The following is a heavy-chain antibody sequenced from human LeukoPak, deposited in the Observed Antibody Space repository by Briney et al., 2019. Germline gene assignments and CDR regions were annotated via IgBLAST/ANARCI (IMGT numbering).Heavy chain of an antibody. CDR2: ISSSSSTI. V-gene: IGHV3-48*04. J-gene: IGHJ3*02. Sequence: GGSLRLSCAASGFTFSSYSMNWVRQALGKGLEWVSYISSSSSTIYYADSVKGRFTISRDNAKNSLYLQMNSLRAEDTAVYYCASRVGPHDAFDIWGQGTMVAVSS. CDR1: GFTFSSYS. CDR3: ASRVGPHDAFDI. D-gene: IGHD2-2*01.